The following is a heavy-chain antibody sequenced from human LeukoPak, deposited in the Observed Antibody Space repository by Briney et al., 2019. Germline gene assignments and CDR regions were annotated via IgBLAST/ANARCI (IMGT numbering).Heavy chain of an antibody. J-gene: IGHJ4*02. CDR3: VKDESYYYDSSGYPH. CDR1: GFTFSTYF. Sequence: GGSLRLSCSASGFTFSTYFMHCVRQAPGKGLEYVSAISSNGGSTYYADSVKGRFTISRDNSKNTLYLQMSSLRAEDTAVYHCVKDESYYYDSSGYPHWGQGTLVTVSS. V-gene: IGHV3-64D*09. CDR2: ISSNGGST. D-gene: IGHD3-22*01.